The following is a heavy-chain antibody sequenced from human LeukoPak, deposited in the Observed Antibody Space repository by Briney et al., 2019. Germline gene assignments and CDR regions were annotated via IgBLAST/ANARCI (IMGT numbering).Heavy chain of an antibody. CDR3: AKVERSSRVHYFDF. CDR1: GFTYSNYA. CDR2: ISGSGDST. J-gene: IGHJ4*02. Sequence: PGGSLRLSCAASGFTYSNYAMTWVRQPPAKGLEWVSDISGSGDSTYYVDSVKGRFTISRDNSKNTLYLQMNSLRAEDTAVYYCAKVERSSRVHYFDFWGQGTLVTVSS. V-gene: IGHV3-23*01. D-gene: IGHD3-10*01.